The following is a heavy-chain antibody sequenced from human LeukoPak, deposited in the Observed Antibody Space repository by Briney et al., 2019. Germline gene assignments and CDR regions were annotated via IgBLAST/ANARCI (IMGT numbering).Heavy chain of an antibody. D-gene: IGHD1-26*01. CDR1: GFTVGSNY. CDR2: IYSGGST. J-gene: IGHJ4*02. Sequence: PGGSLRLSCAASGFTVGSNYMSWVRQAPGKGLEWVSVIYSGGSTYYADSVNGRFTISRDNAKNTLYLQMNSLRAEDTAVYFCVRDGQGSTPLDYWGQGTLVTVSS. CDR3: VRDGQGSTPLDY. V-gene: IGHV3-53*01.